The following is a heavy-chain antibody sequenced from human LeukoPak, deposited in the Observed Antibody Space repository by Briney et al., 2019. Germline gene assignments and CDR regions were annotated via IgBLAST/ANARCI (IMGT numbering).Heavy chain of an antibody. CDR2: IYSGGST. CDR3: AKGTRLLQGGWFDP. D-gene: IGHD5-12*01. CDR1: GFTVSSNY. J-gene: IGHJ5*02. V-gene: IGHV3-53*05. Sequence: GGSLRLSCAASGFTVSSNYMSWVRQAPGKGLEWVSVIYSGGSTYYADSVKGRFTISRDNAKNSLYLQMNSLRAEDTALYYCAKGTRLLQGGWFDPWGQGTLVTVSS.